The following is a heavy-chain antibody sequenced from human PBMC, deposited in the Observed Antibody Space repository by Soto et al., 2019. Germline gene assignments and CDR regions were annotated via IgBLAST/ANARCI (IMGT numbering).Heavy chain of an antibody. Sequence: QVQLVQSGAEVKKPGSSVKVACKVSGDTFSNYVINWVRQAPGQGLEWMGAIVPIFRTANYAQKFQGRVTITADEFTITAYMELSGLRSDDTATYYRARKTSAPGTFREDASDIWGQGTVVTVSS. CDR2: IVPIFRTA. CDR3: ARKTSAPGTFREDASDI. J-gene: IGHJ3*02. D-gene: IGHD6-13*01. CDR1: GDTFSNYV. V-gene: IGHV1-69*12.